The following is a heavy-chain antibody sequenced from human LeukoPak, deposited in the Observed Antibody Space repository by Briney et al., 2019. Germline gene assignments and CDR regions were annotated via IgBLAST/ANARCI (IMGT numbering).Heavy chain of an antibody. Sequence: GGSLRLSCAASGFTFSSYAMHWVRQAPGKGLEYVSAISSNGGSTFYANSVKGRFTISRDNSKNTLYLQMNSLRAEDTAVYYCARMSWLTLDYWGQGTLVTVSS. CDR1: GFTFSSYA. CDR2: ISSNGGST. J-gene: IGHJ4*02. D-gene: IGHD5-12*01. CDR3: ARMSWLTLDY. V-gene: IGHV3-64*01.